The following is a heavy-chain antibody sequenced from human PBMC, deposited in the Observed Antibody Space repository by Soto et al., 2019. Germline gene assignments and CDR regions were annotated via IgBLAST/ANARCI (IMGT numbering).Heavy chain of an antibody. Sequence: LQTLCLSCTVSGGTISSYYGSWIRQPPGKGLEWIGYIYYSRSTNYNPSLKSRVTISVDTAKNQFSLKLSSVTAADTAVYYCARVNMVRGVIIDDYWGQGTLVTVSS. J-gene: IGHJ4*02. CDR2: IYYSRST. D-gene: IGHD3-10*01. CDR1: GGTISSYY. V-gene: IGHV4-59*01. CDR3: ARVNMVRGVIIDDY.